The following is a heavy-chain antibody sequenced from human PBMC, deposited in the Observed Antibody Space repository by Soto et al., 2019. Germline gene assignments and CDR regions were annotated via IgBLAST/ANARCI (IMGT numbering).Heavy chain of an antibody. D-gene: IGHD4-17*01. J-gene: IGHJ5*02. CDR1: GFTFSDYY. CDR2: ISSSSSTI. V-gene: IGHV3-11*01. CDR3: AGAAETTVLRGWFDP. Sequence: QVQLVESGGGLVKPGGSLRLSCAASGFTFSDYYMSWIRQAPGKGLEWVSYISSSSSTIYYADSVKGRFTISRDNAKNSLYLPLTSLRAGETAVYYCAGAAETTVLRGWFDPWGQGTLVTVSS.